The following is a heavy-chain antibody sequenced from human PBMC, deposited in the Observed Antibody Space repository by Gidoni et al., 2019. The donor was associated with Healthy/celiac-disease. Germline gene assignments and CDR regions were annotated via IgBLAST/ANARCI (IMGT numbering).Heavy chain of an antibody. Sequence: EVQLVASGGGLVQPGGSLRLSCAASGFPFSSYSMNWVRQAPGKGLEWVSYISSSSSTIYYADSVKGRFTISRDNAKNSLYLQMNSLRDEDTAVYYCARLSVVAGTYDAFDIWGQGTMVTVSS. CDR3: ARLSVVAGTYDAFDI. CDR1: GFPFSSYS. D-gene: IGHD6-19*01. CDR2: ISSSSSTI. V-gene: IGHV3-48*02. J-gene: IGHJ3*02.